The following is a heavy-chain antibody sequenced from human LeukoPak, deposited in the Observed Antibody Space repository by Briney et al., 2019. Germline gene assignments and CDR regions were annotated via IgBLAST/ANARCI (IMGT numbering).Heavy chain of an antibody. D-gene: IGHD1-7*01. CDR3: AKDMLGTVSDYFDD. CDR2: IYSGGAI. V-gene: IGHV3-53*01. CDR1: GFAVGSNY. Sequence: GGSLRLSCVASGFAVGSNYMSWVRQAPGKGLEWVSLIYSGGAIRHADSVKGRFTISRDNSKNTLYLQMNSLRAEDTAIYYCAKDMLGTVSDYFDDWGQGTLVTVSS. J-gene: IGHJ4*02.